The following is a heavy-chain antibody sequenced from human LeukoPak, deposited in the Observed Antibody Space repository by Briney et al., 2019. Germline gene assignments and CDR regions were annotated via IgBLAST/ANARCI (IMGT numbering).Heavy chain of an antibody. CDR3: AGWGNSPVAYGWFDP. J-gene: IGHJ5*02. Sequence: SETLSLTCAVYGGSFSGYYWSWIRQPPGKGLEWIGEINHSGSTNYNPSLKSRVTISVDTSKNQFSLKLSSVTAADTAVYYCAGWGNSPVAYGWFDPWGQGTLVTVSS. CDR1: GGSFSGYY. V-gene: IGHV4-34*01. D-gene: IGHD2-8*02. CDR2: INHSGST.